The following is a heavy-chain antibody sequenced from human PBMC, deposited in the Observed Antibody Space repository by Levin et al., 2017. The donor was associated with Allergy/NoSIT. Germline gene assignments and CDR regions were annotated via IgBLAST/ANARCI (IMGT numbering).Heavy chain of an antibody. CDR1: GFTFSTYA. CDR3: AKGQDIAARLLFDY. D-gene: IGHD6-6*01. V-gene: IGHV3-23*01. Sequence: GESLKISCAASGFTFSTYAMSWVRQAPGKGLEWVSTISGGGGYTYYADSVKGRFTISRDNSKNTLYLQMNSLRAEDTALYYCAKGQDIAARLLFDYWGQGTLVTVSS. J-gene: IGHJ4*02. CDR2: ISGGGGYT.